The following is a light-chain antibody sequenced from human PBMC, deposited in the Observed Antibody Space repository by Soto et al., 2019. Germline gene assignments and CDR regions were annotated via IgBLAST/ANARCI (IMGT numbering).Light chain of an antibody. CDR1: QSIGDS. CDR2: AAS. CDR3: QQSYSTPPT. Sequence: DIQMTQSPSSLSTSVGDRVTITCRASQSIGDSLNWYQQKPGKAPKLLIHAASSLQSGVPSRFSGRGSGTDFTLPISSLQPEDFATYYCQQSYSTPPTFGQGTKLEIK. V-gene: IGKV1-39*01. J-gene: IGKJ2*01.